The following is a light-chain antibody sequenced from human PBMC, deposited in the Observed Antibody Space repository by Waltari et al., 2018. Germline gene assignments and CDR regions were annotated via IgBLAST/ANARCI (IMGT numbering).Light chain of an antibody. J-gene: IGKJ1*01. CDR2: GAS. CDR3: QQYNNWPWT. V-gene: IGKV3-15*01. CDR1: QTVSSN. Sequence: EIVMTQSPATLSVSPGERATLSCRASQTVSSNLAWYQQIPGQAPRLLIYGASSRATGNPARFSGSGAGTEFTLTISSLQSEDFGIYYCQQYNNWPWTFGEGTKVEIK.